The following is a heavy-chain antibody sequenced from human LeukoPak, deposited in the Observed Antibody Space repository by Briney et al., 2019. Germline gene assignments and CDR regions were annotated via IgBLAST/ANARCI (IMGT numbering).Heavy chain of an antibody. CDR1: GFTFDDYG. V-gene: IGHV3-20*04. CDR3: ARGGSSSNY. J-gene: IGHJ4*02. CDR2: ITRNGGTS. Sequence: GGSLRLSCEASGFTFDDYGMTWVRQAPGKGLEWVSGITRNGGTSGYADSVKGRFTISRDNVKNCLYLQMNSLRAEDTALYYCARGGSSSNYWGQGTLVTVSS. D-gene: IGHD1-26*01.